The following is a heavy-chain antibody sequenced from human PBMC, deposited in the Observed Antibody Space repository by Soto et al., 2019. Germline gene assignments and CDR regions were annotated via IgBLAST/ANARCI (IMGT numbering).Heavy chain of an antibody. D-gene: IGHD2-15*01. CDR2: IYPGDSDT. V-gene: IGHV5-51*01. CDR1: GYSFTSYW. J-gene: IGHJ6*02. CDR3: ARGYCSGGSCYSYGMDV. Sequence: SGESLKISCKGSGYSFTSYWIGWVRQMPGKGLEWMGIIYPGDSDTRYSPSFQGQVTIPADKSISTAYLQWSSLKASDTAMYYCARGYCSGGSCYSYGMDVWGQGTTVTVS.